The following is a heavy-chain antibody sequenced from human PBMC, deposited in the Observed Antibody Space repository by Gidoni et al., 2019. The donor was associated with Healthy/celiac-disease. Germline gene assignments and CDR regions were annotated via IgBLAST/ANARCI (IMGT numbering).Heavy chain of an antibody. CDR2: IYYSGST. CDR3: ARAPGSGSYGFDP. V-gene: IGHV4-31*03. J-gene: IGHJ5*02. CDR1: GGSISSGGYY. D-gene: IGHD3-10*01. Sequence: QVQLQESGPGLVKPSQTLSLTCTVSGGSISSGGYYWSWIRQHPGKGLEWIGSIYYSGSTYYTPSPKSRVTISVDTSKNQFSLKLSSVTAADTAVYYCARAPGSGSYGFDPWGQGTLVTVSS.